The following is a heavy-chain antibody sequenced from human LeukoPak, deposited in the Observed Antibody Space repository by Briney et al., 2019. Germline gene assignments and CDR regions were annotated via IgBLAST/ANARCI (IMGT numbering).Heavy chain of an antibody. CDR1: GYSFADYW. D-gene: IGHD6-13*01. Sequence: GESLKISCKGSGYSFADYWIGWVRQMPGKGLEWMGVIYPGDSDTRYSPSFQGQVTISADKSISTAYLQWSSLKASATAMYYCARRGRTAAGGELDYWGQGALVTVSS. V-gene: IGHV5-51*01. CDR2: IYPGDSDT. CDR3: ARRGRTAAGGELDY. J-gene: IGHJ4*02.